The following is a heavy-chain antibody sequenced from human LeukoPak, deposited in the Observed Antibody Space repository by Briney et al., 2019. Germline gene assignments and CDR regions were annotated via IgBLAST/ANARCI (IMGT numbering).Heavy chain of an antibody. CDR2: IYTSGST. V-gene: IGHV4-61*02. CDR3: ARDWVVATPLDYYYYMDV. J-gene: IGHJ6*03. CDR1: GDSISSGRYY. Sequence: PSETLSLTCTVSGDSISSGRYYWSWIRQPAGKGLEWIGRIYTSGSTNYNPSLKSRVTISVDTSKNQFSLKLSSLTAADTAVYYCARDWVVATPLDYYYYMDVWGKGTTVTVSS. D-gene: IGHD2-15*01.